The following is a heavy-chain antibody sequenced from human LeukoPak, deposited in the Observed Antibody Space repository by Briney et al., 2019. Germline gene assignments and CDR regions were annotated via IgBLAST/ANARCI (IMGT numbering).Heavy chain of an antibody. CDR2: IYDSGNT. CDR1: GSSISSWY. V-gene: IGHV4-59*01. CDR3: ARETKLMGYSSGLGFNY. Sequence: SETLSLTCTVSGSSISSWYWSWIRQPPGKGLEWIGYIYDSGNTNYNPSLKTRVTISADTSKNQLSLNLTSVTAADTAVYYCARETKLMGYSSGLGFNYWGQGTLVTVSS. D-gene: IGHD6-19*01. J-gene: IGHJ4*02.